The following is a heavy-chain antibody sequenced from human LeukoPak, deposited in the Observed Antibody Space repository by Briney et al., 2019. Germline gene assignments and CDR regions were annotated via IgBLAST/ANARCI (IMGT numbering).Heavy chain of an antibody. Sequence: GGSLRLPCAASGFTFGEYAMQWVRQAPGKALEWVSLISWDASSTYYAESVKGRFTISRDNSKNSLSLQMNSLRPEDTALYYCAKERRGYYMDVWGKGTTVTVSS. CDR3: AKERRGYYMDV. CDR1: GFTFGEYA. J-gene: IGHJ6*03. V-gene: IGHV3-43D*04. D-gene: IGHD3-10*01. CDR2: ISWDASST.